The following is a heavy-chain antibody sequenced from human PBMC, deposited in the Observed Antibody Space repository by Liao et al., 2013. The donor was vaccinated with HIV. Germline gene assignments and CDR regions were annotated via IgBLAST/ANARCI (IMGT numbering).Heavy chain of an antibody. CDR1: GASLSYGGYS. CDR3: VRDGGVHYNYYVDV. V-gene: IGHV4-30-2*01. CDR2: FYHSGTT. D-gene: IGHD2-8*02. J-gene: IGHJ6*03. Sequence: QLQLQESGSGLVKPSQTLSLTCTVSGASLSYGGYSWSWIRQTPGKGLEWIGYFYHSGTTYYNPSLKSRVSISVDRSRNHFSLRLSSVTAADTAVYYCVRDGGVHYNYYVDVWGKGTTVTVSS.